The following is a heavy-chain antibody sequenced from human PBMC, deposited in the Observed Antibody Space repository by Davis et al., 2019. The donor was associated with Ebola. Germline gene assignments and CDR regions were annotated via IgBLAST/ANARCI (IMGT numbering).Heavy chain of an antibody. V-gene: IGHV4-59*12. CDR3: ARDLIGITFGGVIAFDAFDI. CDR2: LYHGGGT. D-gene: IGHD3-16*02. J-gene: IGHJ3*02. CDR1: GGYISGYY. Sequence: MPSETLSLTCTVSGGYISGYYWSWIRQPPGKGLEWIGNLYHGGGTNYSPSLKSRLTISVDTSKNQFSLELSSVTAADTAVYYCARDLIGITFGGVIAFDAFDIWGQGTMVTVSS.